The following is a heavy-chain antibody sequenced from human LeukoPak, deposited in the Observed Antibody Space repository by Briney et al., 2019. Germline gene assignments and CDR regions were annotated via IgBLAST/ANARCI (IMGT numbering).Heavy chain of an antibody. CDR1: GGSINSGDYY. CDR3: ARVSGYYGVGSYYFDS. CDR2: IYSSGGT. V-gene: IGHV4-30-4*08. J-gene: IGHJ4*02. D-gene: IGHD3-10*01. Sequence: PSETLSLTCAVSGGSINSGDYYWSWIRQPPGTGLEWIGYIYSSGGTYYNPSPKSRVAIFVDTSKKRFSLKLNSVTAADAAVYYCARVSGYYGVGSYYFDSWGQGILVSVSS.